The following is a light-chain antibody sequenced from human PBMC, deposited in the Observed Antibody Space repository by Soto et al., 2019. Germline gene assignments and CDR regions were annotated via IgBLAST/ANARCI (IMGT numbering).Light chain of an antibody. V-gene: IGKV3-20*01. CDR1: QSVAGNY. CDR3: QQYGDAPFT. Sequence: EIVLTQSPGTLSFSPGQRATLTCMASQSVAGNYLAWFQQKPGQAPRLLIYGASSRASGIPDRFSGSGSGTDFTLTISGLEPEDFAVYYCQQYGDAPFTFGPGTKVDIK. J-gene: IGKJ3*01. CDR2: GAS.